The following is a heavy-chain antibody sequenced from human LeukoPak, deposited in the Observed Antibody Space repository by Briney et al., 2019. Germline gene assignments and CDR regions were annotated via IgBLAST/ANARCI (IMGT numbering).Heavy chain of an antibody. CDR3: ATPGVAARDY. CDR2: ISSSSSYI. J-gene: IGHJ4*02. D-gene: IGHD6-6*01. Sequence: PGGSLRLSCAASGFTFSSYNMNWVRQAPGKGLEWVSSISSSSSYIYYADPVKGRFTISRDNAKNSLYLQMNSLRAEDTAVYYCATPGVAARDYWGQGTLVTVSS. CDR1: GFTFSSYN. V-gene: IGHV3-21*01.